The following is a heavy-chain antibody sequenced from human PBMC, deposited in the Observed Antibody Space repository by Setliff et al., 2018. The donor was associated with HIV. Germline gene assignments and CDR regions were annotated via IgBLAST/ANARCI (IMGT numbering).Heavy chain of an antibody. V-gene: IGHV1-18*04. Sequence: ASVKVSCKASGYTFSAYYMYWVRQAPGQGLEWMGWISAYNGDTNYAQKLQGRVTMTTDPSTSTAYLELSSLRSEDTALFYCVCRTVVAGKGLPPDSWGQGTLVTVSS. CDR2: ISAYNGDT. D-gene: IGHD6-19*01. CDR3: VCRTVVAGKGLPPDS. J-gene: IGHJ4*02. CDR1: GYTFSAYY.